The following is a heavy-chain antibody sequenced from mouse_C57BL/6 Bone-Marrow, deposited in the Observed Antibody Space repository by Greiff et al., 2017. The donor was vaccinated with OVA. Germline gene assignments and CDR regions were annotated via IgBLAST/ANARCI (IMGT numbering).Heavy chain of an antibody. CDR3: ARDPYYYGSSYDYYAMDY. J-gene: IGHJ4*01. CDR2: ISDGGSYT. V-gene: IGHV5-4*01. D-gene: IGHD1-1*01. CDR1: GFTFSSYA. Sequence: EVKLVESGGGLVKPGGSLKLSCAASGFTFSSYAMSWVRQTPEKRLEWVATISDGGSYTSYPDNVKGRFTISRDNAKNNLYLQMSHLKSEDTAMYYCARDPYYYGSSYDYYAMDYWGQGTSVTVSS.